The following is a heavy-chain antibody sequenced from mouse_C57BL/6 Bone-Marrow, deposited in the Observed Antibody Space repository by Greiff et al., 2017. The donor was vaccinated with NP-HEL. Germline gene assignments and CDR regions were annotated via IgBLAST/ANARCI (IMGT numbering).Heavy chain of an antibody. CDR2: INPGSGGT. V-gene: IGHV1-54*01. Sequence: VQLQESGAELVRPGTSVKVSCKASGYAFTNYLIEWVKQRPGQGLEWIGVINPGSGGTNYNEKFKGKATLTADKSSSTAYMQLSSLTSEDSAVYFCARRVGSNYKGYFDYWGQGTTLTVSS. CDR1: GYAFTNYL. CDR3: ARRVGSNYKGYFDY. D-gene: IGHD2-5*01. J-gene: IGHJ2*01.